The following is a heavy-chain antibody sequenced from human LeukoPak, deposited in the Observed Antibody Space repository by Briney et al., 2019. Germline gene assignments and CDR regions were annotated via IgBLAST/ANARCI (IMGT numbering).Heavy chain of an antibody. CDR3: ARAGETIFGAPNWFDP. V-gene: IGHV1-18*01. J-gene: IGHJ5*02. D-gene: IGHD3-3*01. Sequence: ASVKVSCKASGYTFTSYGISWVRQAPGQGLEWMGWISAYNGSTNYAQKLRGRVTMTTDTSTSTAYMGLRSLRSDDTAVYYCARAGETIFGAPNWFDPWGQGTLVTVSS. CDR2: ISAYNGST. CDR1: GYTFTSYG.